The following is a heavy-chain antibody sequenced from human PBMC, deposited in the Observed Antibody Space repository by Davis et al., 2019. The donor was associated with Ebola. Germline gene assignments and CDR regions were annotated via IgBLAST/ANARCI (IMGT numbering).Heavy chain of an antibody. J-gene: IGHJ1*01. CDR1: GGSVSSGSYY. CDR3: ARAAYSSSWHEYFQH. CDR2: IYYSGST. V-gene: IGHV4-61*01. D-gene: IGHD6-13*01. Sequence: SETLSLTCTVSGGSVSSGSYYWSWIRQPPGKGLVWIGYIYYSGSTNYNPSLKSRVTISVDTSKNQFSLNLSSVTAADTAVYYCARAAYSSSWHEYFQHWGQGTLVTVSS.